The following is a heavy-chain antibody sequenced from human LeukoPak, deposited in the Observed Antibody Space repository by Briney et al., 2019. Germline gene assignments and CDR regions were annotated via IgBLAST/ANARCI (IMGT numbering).Heavy chain of an antibody. CDR2: MYYSGST. CDR3: ARRVGKAADGNPFDI. D-gene: IGHD6-13*01. Sequence: SETLSLTWTVSGXSITYYYWSWIRQPPGKGLEWIGYMYYSGSTHYNPSLKSRVTISVDTSKNQFSLKLRSVTAADTAVYYCARRVGKAADGNPFDIWGQGTMVTVSS. CDR1: GXSITYYY. J-gene: IGHJ3*02. V-gene: IGHV4-59*08.